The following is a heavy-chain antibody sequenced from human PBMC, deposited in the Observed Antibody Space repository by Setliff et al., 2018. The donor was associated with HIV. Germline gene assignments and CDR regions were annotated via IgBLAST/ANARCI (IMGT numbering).Heavy chain of an antibody. D-gene: IGHD3-10*01. CDR2: ISGYNGKT. V-gene: IGHV1-18*01. CDR1: GHAFTMYG. Sequence: ASVKVSCKASGHAFTMYGITWVRQAPGQGLEWMGWISGYNGKTNYAQNFQGRVTMTTDTSTSTAYMEVRSLRYDDTAVYYCARDDPIRKEVASGLDYWGQGTLVTVSS. J-gene: IGHJ4*02. CDR3: ARDDPIRKEVASGLDY.